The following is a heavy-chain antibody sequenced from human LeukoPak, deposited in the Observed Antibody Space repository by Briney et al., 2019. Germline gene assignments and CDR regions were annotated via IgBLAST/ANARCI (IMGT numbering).Heavy chain of an antibody. CDR3: VRAYHPGGWFDP. D-gene: IGHD2-21*01. CDR2: IKQDGSEK. J-gene: IGHJ5*02. V-gene: IGHV3-7*04. CDR1: GFTFSNYW. Sequence: GGSLRLSCAASGFTFSNYWMSWVRQAPGKGLEWVANIKQDGSEKYYVDSVKGRFTISRDNAKNSLYLQMNSLRAEDTAVYYCVRAYHPGGWFDPWGQGTLVTVSS.